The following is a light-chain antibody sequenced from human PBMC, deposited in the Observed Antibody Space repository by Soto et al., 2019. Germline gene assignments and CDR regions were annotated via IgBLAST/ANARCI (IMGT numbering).Light chain of an antibody. CDR1: QSVSSN. J-gene: IGKJ4*01. CDR3: QQYDRWPVT. CDR2: GAS. V-gene: IGKV3-15*01. Sequence: MTQSPATLSVSLGDSATLSSRASQSVSSNLAWYQHKPGQSPRLLISGASTGASGIPPRFSGSGSGTEFTLTIDRLQSADFAVYYCQQYDRWPVTFGGGTKVDI.